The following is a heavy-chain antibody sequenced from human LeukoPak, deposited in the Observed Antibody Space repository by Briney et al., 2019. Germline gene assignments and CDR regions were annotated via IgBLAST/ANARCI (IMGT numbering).Heavy chain of an antibody. J-gene: IGHJ4*02. CDR3: ATGSYYNVGFDY. Sequence: SETLSLTCTGSGGSISSSSYYWGWIRQPPGKGLEWIGSIYYSGSTYYNPSLKSRVTISVDTSKNQFSLKLSSVTAADTAVYYCATGSYYNVGFDYWGQGTLVTVSS. D-gene: IGHD3-10*01. CDR2: IYYSGST. V-gene: IGHV4-39*01. CDR1: GGSISSSSYY.